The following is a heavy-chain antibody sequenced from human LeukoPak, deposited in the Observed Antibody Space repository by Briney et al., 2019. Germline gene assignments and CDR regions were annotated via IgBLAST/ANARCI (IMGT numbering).Heavy chain of an antibody. J-gene: IGHJ3*02. CDR2: ISSSSSYI. CDR3: ARDGVLWFGGEGAFDI. CDR1: GFTFRSYS. Sequence: GGSLRLSCAASGFTFRSYSMNWVRQAPGKGLVWVSSISSSSSYIYYADSVKGRFTISRDNAKNSLYLQMNSLRAEDTAVYYCARDGVLWFGGEGAFDIWGQGTMVTVSS. D-gene: IGHD3-10*01. V-gene: IGHV3-21*01.